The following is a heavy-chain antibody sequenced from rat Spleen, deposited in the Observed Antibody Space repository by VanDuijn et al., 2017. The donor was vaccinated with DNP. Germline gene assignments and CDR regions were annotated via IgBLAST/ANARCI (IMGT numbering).Heavy chain of an antibody. D-gene: IGHD1-4*01. CDR3: ARRRLPYWYFDF. V-gene: IGHV1-43*01. J-gene: IGHJ1*01. Sequence: QVQLHQSGAELAKPGSSVKISCKASGHTFTSYYISWLKQTTGQGLEYIGYIKTGSGGTNYNEKFKGKATLTVDKSSSTAFMQLSSLTPDDSAVYYCARRRLPYWYFDFWGPGTMVTVSS. CDR2: IKTGSGGT. CDR1: GHTFTSYY.